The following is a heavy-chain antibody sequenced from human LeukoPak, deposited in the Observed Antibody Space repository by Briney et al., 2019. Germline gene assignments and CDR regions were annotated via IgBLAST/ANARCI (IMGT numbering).Heavy chain of an antibody. J-gene: IGHJ4*02. Sequence: SETLSLTCAVYGGSFSGYYWSWIRQPPGKGLEWIGEINHSGSTNYSPSLKSRVTISVDTSKNQFSLKLSSVTAADTAVYYCARVGLNRGAQWLVSDYWGQGTLVTVSS. D-gene: IGHD6-19*01. CDR3: ARVGLNRGAQWLVSDY. CDR2: INHSGST. CDR1: GGSFSGYY. V-gene: IGHV4-34*01.